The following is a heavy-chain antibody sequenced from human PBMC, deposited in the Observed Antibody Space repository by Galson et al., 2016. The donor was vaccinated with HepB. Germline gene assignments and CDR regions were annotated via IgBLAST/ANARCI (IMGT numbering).Heavy chain of an antibody. D-gene: IGHD3-16*02. CDR1: GGSISSSSSY. CDR3: ARHMYYDYVWGSYRFWAFDI. Sequence: SETLSLTCTVSGGSISSSSSYWGWIRQPPGKSLEYIGTIFYSGSTYYNPSLKSRVTISVDTPKNQFSLKLTSVTAADTAVYYCARHMYYDYVWGSYRFWAFDIWGQGTMVTVSS. J-gene: IGHJ3*02. CDR2: IFYSGST. V-gene: IGHV4-39*01.